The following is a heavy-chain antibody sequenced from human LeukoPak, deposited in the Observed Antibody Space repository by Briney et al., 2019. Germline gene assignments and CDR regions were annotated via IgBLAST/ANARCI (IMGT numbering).Heavy chain of an antibody. V-gene: IGHV5-51*01. CDR1: GYRFNIYW. CDR3: VRRTTGEYYFDY. D-gene: IGHD7-27*01. Sequence: GESLRISCKVSGYRFNIYWIGWVRQMSGRGPEWMGIIYPGDSDIRYSPSFQGQVNISADKSISTAYLQWNSLKASDTAMYYCVRRTTGEYYFDYWGQGTLVTVSS. CDR2: IYPGDSDI. J-gene: IGHJ4*02.